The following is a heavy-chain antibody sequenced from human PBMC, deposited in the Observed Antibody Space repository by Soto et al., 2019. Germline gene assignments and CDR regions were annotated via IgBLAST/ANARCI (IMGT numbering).Heavy chain of an antibody. CDR1: GFTFSSYS. CDR3: ASASSSWNGARRFDY. J-gene: IGHJ4*02. Sequence: EVQLVESGGGLVQPGGSLRLSCAASGFTFSSYSMNWVRQAPGKGREWVSYISSSSSTIYYADSVKGRFTISRDNAKNSLYLQMNSLRAEDTAVYYCASASSSWNGARRFDYWGQGTLVTVSS. CDR2: ISSSSSTI. V-gene: IGHV3-48*01. D-gene: IGHD6-13*01.